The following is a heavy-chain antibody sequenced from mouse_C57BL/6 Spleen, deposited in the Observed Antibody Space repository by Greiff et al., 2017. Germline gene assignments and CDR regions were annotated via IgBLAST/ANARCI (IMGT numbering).Heavy chain of an antibody. CDR3: ARAEDPRAGYFDV. CDR1: GYAFTNYL. V-gene: IGHV1-54*01. Sequence: QVQLQQSGAELVRPGTSVKVSCKASGYAFTNYLMEWVKQRPGKGLEWIGVINPGGGGTNYTEKFKGKATLTADNSSSTAYMQLSSRTSEDSAVYYCARAEDPRAGYFDVWGTGTTVTVSS. CDR2: INPGGGGT. J-gene: IGHJ1*03.